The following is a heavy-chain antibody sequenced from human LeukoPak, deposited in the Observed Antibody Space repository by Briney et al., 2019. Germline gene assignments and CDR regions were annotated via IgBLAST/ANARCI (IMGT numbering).Heavy chain of an antibody. CDR1: GFTFSSHG. J-gene: IGHJ6*04. D-gene: IGHD3-10*02. V-gene: IGHV3-23*01. CDR2: ISHSGGIT. CDR3: AELGITMIGGV. Sequence: GGSLRLSCAASGFTFSSHGMNWVRQAPGKGLEWVSGISHSGGITYYTDSVKGRFTISRDNAKNSLYLQMNSLRAEDTAVYYCAELGITMIGGVWGKGTTVTISS.